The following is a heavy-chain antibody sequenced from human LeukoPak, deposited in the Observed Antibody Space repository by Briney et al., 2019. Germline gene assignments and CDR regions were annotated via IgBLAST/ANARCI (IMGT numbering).Heavy chain of an antibody. CDR2: IYTSGST. J-gene: IGHJ6*03. D-gene: IGHD4-23*01. Sequence: SETLSLTCTVSGGSISSYYWSWIRQPAGKGLEWIGRIYTSGSTNYNPSLKSRVTISVDTSKNQFSLKLSSVTAADTAVYYCAREGAPPGLGGSKRSYYYYYMDVWGKGTTVTISS. V-gene: IGHV4-4*07. CDR1: GGSISSYY. CDR3: AREGAPPGLGGSKRSYYYYYMDV.